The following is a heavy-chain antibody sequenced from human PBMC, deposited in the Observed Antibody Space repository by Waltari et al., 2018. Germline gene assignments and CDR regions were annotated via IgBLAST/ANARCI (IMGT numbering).Heavy chain of an antibody. Sequence: QVQLQQWGAGLLKPSETLSLTCAVYGGSFSGYYWSWIRQPPGKGLEWIGEINHSGSTNYNPSLKSRVTISVDTSKNQFSLKLSSVTAADTAVYYCARGLRVDIVATDAFDIWGKGTMVTVSS. CDR3: ARGLRVDIVATDAFDI. V-gene: IGHV4-34*01. J-gene: IGHJ3*02. D-gene: IGHD5-12*01. CDR1: GGSFSGYY. CDR2: INHSGST.